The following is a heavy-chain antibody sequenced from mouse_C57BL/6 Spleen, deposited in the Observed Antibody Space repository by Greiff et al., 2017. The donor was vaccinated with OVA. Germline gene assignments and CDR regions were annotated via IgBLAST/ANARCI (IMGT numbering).Heavy chain of an antibody. D-gene: IGHD2-4*01. CDR1: GYAFTNYL. Sequence: QVHVKQSGAELVRPGTSVKVSCKASGYAFTNYLIEWVKQRPGQGLEWIGVINPGSGGTNYNEKFKGKATLTADKSSSTAYMQLSSLTSEDSAVYFCARCGDYDYDDAMDYWGQGTSVTVSS. J-gene: IGHJ4*01. CDR3: ARCGDYDYDDAMDY. CDR2: INPGSGGT. V-gene: IGHV1-54*01.